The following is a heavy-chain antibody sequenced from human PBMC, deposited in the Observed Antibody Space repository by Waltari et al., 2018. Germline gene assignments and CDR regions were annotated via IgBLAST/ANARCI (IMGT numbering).Heavy chain of an antibody. J-gene: IGHJ4*02. CDR3: AKENAGKIHYFDY. V-gene: IGHV3-9*01. Sequence: EVQLVESGGGLVQPGRSLRLSCAASGFTFDDYAMHWVRQAPGKGLEWVSGISCDSGCIGYADSVKGRFTISRDNAKNSLYLQMNRLRAEDTALYYCAKENAGKIHYFDYWGQGTLVTVSS. CDR1: GFTFDDYA. CDR2: ISCDSGCI. D-gene: IGHD1-1*01.